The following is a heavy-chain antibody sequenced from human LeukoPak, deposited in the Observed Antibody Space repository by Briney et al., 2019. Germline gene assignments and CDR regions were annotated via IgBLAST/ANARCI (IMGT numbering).Heavy chain of an antibody. D-gene: IGHD1-1*01. V-gene: IGHV5-51*01. Sequence: GESLKISCKGSGYSFTSYWIGWVRQMPGKGLEWMGIIYPGASDTRYSPSFQGQVTISADKSLRSAYLQWRALKASDTAMYFCARQRTTFDAIDVWGQGTMVTVS. J-gene: IGHJ3*01. CDR1: GYSFTSYW. CDR2: IYPGASDT. CDR3: ARQRTTFDAIDV.